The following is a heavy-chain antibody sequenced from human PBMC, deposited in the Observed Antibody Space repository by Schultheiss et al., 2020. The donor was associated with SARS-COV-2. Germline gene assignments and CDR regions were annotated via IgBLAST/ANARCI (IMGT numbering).Heavy chain of an antibody. CDR3: ARDGIGWFLDAFDI. CDR2: MNPNSGNT. V-gene: IGHV1-8*03. D-gene: IGHD2-15*01. CDR1: GYD. J-gene: IGHJ3*02. Sequence: ASVKVSCKASGYDINWVRQATGQGLEWMGWMNPNSGNTGYAQKFQGRVTITADESTSTAYMELCSLRSEDTAVYYCARDGIGWFLDAFDIWGQGTMVTVSS.